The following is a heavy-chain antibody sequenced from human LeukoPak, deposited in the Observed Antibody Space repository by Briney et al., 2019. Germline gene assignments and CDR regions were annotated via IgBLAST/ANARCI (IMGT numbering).Heavy chain of an antibody. J-gene: IGHJ4*02. CDR2: INPNSGGT. D-gene: IGHD3-22*01. CDR3: ARAIKLRDSSGYWNY. Sequence: ASVKVSCKASGYTFTGYYTHWVRQAPGQGLEWMGWINPNSGGTNYAQKFQGRVTMTRDTSISTAYMELSRLRSDDTAVYYCARAIKLRDSSGYWNYWGQGTLVAVSS. CDR1: GYTFTGYY. V-gene: IGHV1-2*02.